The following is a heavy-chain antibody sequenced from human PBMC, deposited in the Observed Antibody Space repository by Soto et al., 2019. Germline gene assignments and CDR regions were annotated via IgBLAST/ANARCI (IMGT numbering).Heavy chain of an antibody. J-gene: IGHJ4*02. D-gene: IGHD2-15*01. Sequence: GGSLRLSCAASGFTFSSYAMSWVRQAPGKGLEWVSAISGSGGSTYYADSVKGRFTISRDNSKNTLYLQMNSLRAEDTAVYYCAKADIVVVVAATWSIDYWGQGTLVTVSS. CDR2: ISGSGGST. CDR3: AKADIVVVVAATWSIDY. V-gene: IGHV3-23*01. CDR1: GFTFSSYA.